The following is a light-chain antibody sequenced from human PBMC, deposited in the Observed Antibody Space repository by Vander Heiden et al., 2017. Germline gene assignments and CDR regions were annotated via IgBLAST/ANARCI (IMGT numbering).Light chain of an antibody. J-gene: IGLJ3*02. CDR3: AAWDDGLNGYWV. Sequence: QSVLTQPPSVSEAPRQRVTISCSGSSSKLLIYYDDLLPSGVSDRFSGSKSGTSASLAISGLQSEDEADYYCAAWDDGLNGYWVFGGGTKLTVL. CDR2: YDD. V-gene: IGLV1-36*01. CDR1: SSK.